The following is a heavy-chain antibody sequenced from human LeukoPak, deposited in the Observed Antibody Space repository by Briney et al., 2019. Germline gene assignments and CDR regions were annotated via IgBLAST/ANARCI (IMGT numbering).Heavy chain of an antibody. J-gene: IGHJ3*02. Sequence: GSLRLSCAASGFTFSDHYMDWVRQAPGKGLEWVANIKQDGSEKYYVDSVKGRFTISRDNSKNSLYLQMNSLRAEDTALYYCAKDIGVDYYGSGSYDAFDIWGQGTMVTVSS. D-gene: IGHD3-10*01. V-gene: IGHV3-7*03. CDR3: AKDIGVDYYGSGSYDAFDI. CDR1: GFTFSDHY. CDR2: IKQDGSEK.